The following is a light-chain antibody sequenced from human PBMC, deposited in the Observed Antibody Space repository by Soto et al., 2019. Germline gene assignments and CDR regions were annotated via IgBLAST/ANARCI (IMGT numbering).Light chain of an antibody. CDR1: SSDVGGYNY. CDR3: SSFTVSSTLV. V-gene: IGLV2-14*01. Sequence: QSALTHPASVSGSPGQSITISCTGTSSDVGGYNYVSWYQQHPGKAPKLIIYDVSNRPSGVSNRFSGSKSGNTASLTVSGLQAEDEADYYCSSFTVSSTLVFGGGTKLTVL. CDR2: DVS. J-gene: IGLJ2*01.